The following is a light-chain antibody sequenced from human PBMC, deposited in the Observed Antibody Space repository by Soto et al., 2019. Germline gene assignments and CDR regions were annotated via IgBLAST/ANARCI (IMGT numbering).Light chain of an antibody. CDR3: QQSYSTLGT. CDR1: QSISSY. V-gene: IGKV1-39*01. J-gene: IGKJ2*01. Sequence: DIQMTQSPSSLSASVGDRVTITCRASQSISSYLNWYQQKPGTAPKLLISAASSLQSGVPSRFSGSGSGTAFTLTISSLQPEDVATYHCQQSYSTLGTFGQGTKLEIK. CDR2: AAS.